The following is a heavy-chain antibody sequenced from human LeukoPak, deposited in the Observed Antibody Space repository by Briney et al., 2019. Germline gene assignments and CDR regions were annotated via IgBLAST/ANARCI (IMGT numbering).Heavy chain of an antibody. J-gene: IGHJ4*02. CDR2: ISGSGGST. D-gene: IGHD3-22*01. V-gene: IGHV3-23*01. CDR3: ARVDSSGYYLDY. Sequence: GGSLRLSCAASGFTFSSYAMSWVRQAPGKGLEWVSAISGSGGSTYYADSVKGRFTISRDNSKNTLYLQMNSLRAEDTAVYYCARVDSSGYYLDYWGQGTLVTVSS. CDR1: GFTFSSYA.